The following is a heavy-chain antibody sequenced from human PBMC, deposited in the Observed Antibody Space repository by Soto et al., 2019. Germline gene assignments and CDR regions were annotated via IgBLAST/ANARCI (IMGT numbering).Heavy chain of an antibody. CDR2: IYYSGST. CDR3: ARVWDSSGPNFDY. CDR1: GGSISSYY. Sequence: SETLSLTCTVSGGSISSYYWSWIRQPPGKGLEWIGYIYYSGSTNYNPSLKSRVTISVDTSKNQFSLKLNSMTAADTAVYYCARVWDSSGPNFDYWGQGTLVTVSS. J-gene: IGHJ4*02. V-gene: IGHV4-59*08. D-gene: IGHD3-22*01.